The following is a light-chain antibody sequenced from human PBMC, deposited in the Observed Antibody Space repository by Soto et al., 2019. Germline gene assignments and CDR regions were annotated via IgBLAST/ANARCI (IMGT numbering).Light chain of an antibody. J-gene: IGKJ4*02. CDR1: QSIGSN. Sequence: EIEMTQSPSTLSVSVGDRVTITCRASQSIGSNLNWYHQKPGKAPTLLIYDVSRWESGVPSRSSGSGSGTEFTLTISSLQSEDFAVYYCQQFHNWPRTFGGGTKVDIK. V-gene: IGKV1-5*01. CDR2: DVS. CDR3: QQFHNWPRT.